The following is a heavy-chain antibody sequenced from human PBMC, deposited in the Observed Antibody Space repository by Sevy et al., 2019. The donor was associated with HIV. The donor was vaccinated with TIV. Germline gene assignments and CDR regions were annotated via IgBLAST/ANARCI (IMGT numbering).Heavy chain of an antibody. CDR3: ARDLTPGYYDSSGYLGY. V-gene: IGHV1-18*01. CDR1: GYTFTSYG. D-gene: IGHD3-22*01. CDR2: ISAYNGNT. J-gene: IGHJ4*02. Sequence: ASVKVSCKASGYTFTSYGISWVRQAPGQGLEWMEWISAYNGNTNYAQKLQGRVTMTTDTSTSTAYMELRSLRSDDTAVYYCARDLTPGYYDSSGYLGYWGQGTLVTVSS.